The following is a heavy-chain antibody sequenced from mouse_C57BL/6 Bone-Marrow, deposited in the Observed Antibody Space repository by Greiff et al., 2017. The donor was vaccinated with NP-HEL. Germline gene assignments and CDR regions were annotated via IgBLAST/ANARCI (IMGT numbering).Heavy chain of an antibody. V-gene: IGHV10-3*01. Sequence: EVKLLQSGGGLVQPKGSLKLSCAASGFTFYTYAMHWVRQAPGTGLEWVALIRSKSSNYATYYAVSVKDRLLISRDVSQSMLYLRMNSLETEDTAMYYCVRGLAYWGQGTLVTVSA. J-gene: IGHJ3*01. CDR1: GFTFYTYA. CDR2: IRSKSSNYAT. CDR3: VRGLAY.